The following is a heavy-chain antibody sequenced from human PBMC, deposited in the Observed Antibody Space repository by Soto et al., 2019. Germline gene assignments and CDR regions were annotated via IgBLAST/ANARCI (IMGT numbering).Heavy chain of an antibody. CDR2: IWYDGSSE. Sequence: GGSLRLSCAASGFTFSSHGMHWVRQAPGKGLEWVAVIWYDGSSEYYADSVKGRFTISRDNSKNTLYLQMNSLRAEDTAVYYCARDRGMITYNYFDPWGQGTLVTVSS. J-gene: IGHJ5*02. V-gene: IGHV3-33*01. CDR1: GFTFSSHG. D-gene: IGHD1-20*01. CDR3: ARDRGMITYNYFDP.